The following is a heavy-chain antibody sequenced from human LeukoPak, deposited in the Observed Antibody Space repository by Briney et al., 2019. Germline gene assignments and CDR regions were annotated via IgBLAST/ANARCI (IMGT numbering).Heavy chain of an antibody. D-gene: IGHD1-1*01. Sequence: ASVKVSCKASGYAFTAYYIHWVRHAPGHGLEWVGRLNPNNGATNFAQNFQDRVTMTRDMSITTVYMELSRLTSDDTAVYYCARDVGEMLQPGQEDYWGQGTLVTVSS. CDR1: GYAFTAYY. CDR3: ARDVGEMLQPGQEDY. J-gene: IGHJ4*02. CDR2: LNPNNGAT. V-gene: IGHV1-2*06.